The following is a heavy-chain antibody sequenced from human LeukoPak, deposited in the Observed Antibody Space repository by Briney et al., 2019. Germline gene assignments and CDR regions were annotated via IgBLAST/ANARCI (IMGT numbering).Heavy chain of an antibody. CDR3: ARDVGIAAASPMY. Sequence: PGGSLRLSCAASGFTVSSNYMSWVRQAPGKGLEWVAVISYDGSNKYYADSVKGRFTISRDNSKNTLYLQMNSLRAEDTAVYYCARDVGIAAASPMYWGQGTLVTVSS. CDR1: GFTVSSNY. V-gene: IGHV3-30-3*01. J-gene: IGHJ4*02. D-gene: IGHD6-13*01. CDR2: ISYDGSNK.